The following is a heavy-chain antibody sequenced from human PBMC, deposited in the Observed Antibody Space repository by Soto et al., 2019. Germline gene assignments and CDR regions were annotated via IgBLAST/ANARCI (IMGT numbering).Heavy chain of an antibody. V-gene: IGHV1-18*04. J-gene: IGHJ4*02. D-gene: IGHD3-10*01. CDR2: ISGQIAKT. CDR3: ARGPPSVSFSLTPRY. Sequence: QVQLVQSGPEVKKPGASVKVSCKASGYSFNNFGIIWVRQAPGQGLEWMGWISGQIAKTNYAQKFQGKVTMTTDTSTSTAYMELNTLTSDDTAMYYCARGPPSVSFSLTPRYWGQGTLGTVSS. CDR1: GYSFNNFG.